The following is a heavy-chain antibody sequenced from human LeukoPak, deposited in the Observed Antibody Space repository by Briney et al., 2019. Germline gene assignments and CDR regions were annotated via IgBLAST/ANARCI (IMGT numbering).Heavy chain of an antibody. V-gene: IGHV3-23*01. J-gene: IGHJ4*02. Sequence: GGSLRLSCAASGFTFSSYAMSWVRQAPGKGLEWVSGISGRGGSTYYADSVKGRFTISRDNAKNSLYLQMNSLRAEDTAVYYCARGGRGYSYGTFDYWGQGTLVTVSS. D-gene: IGHD5-18*01. CDR2: ISGRGGST. CDR3: ARGGRGYSYGTFDY. CDR1: GFTFSSYA.